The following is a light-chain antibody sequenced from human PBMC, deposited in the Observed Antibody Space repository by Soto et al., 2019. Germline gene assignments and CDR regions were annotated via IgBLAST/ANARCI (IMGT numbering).Light chain of an antibody. V-gene: IGKV3-11*01. CDR1: QTVSSF. CDR2: DAS. CDR3: KQYGSSGT. J-gene: IGKJ1*01. Sequence: IVLTQSPATLSVSPGERATLSCRASQTVSSFLAWYQQKPGKAPRLLIYDASNRATGIPARFSGSGSGTDFTLTIRSLEPEDFAVYYCKQYGSSGTFGQGTKVDIK.